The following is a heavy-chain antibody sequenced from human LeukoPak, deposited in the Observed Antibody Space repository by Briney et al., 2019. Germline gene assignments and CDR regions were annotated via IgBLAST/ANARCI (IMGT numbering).Heavy chain of an antibody. D-gene: IGHD3-22*01. CDR3: ARGGRGSAAVVAPRSFDI. V-gene: IGHV3-53*01. J-gene: IGHJ3*02. Sequence: GGSLRLSCAASGFTFSSYSMNWVRQAPGKGLEWVSVTYTGGNSYYAGSVQGRFIISRDISKNTLYLQMNNLRAEDSALYYCARGGRGSAAVVAPRSFDIWGQGTMVTVSS. CDR1: GFTFSSYS. CDR2: TYTGGNS.